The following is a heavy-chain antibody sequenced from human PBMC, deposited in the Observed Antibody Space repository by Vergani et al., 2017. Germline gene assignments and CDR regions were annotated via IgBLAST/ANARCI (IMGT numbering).Heavy chain of an antibody. V-gene: IGHV5-51*01. J-gene: IGHJ6*03. CDR2: MYPGDSDT. CDR1: GYSFTSYW. D-gene: IGHD3-9*01. Sequence: EVQLVQSGAEVKKPGESLKISCKGSGYSFTSYWIGWVRQMPGKGLEWMGIMYPGDSDTRYSPSFQGQVTISADKPISTAYLKWSSLNASDTAMYYWAGSGRFEWWGEYYYMDVWGKGTTVTVSS. CDR3: AGSGRFEWWGEYYYMDV.